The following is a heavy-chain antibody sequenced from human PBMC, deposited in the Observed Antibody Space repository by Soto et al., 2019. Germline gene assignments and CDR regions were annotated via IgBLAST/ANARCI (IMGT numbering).Heavy chain of an antibody. Sequence: SGPTLVNPTQTLTLTCTFSVLSLSTGGAGVGWIRQPPPNALECLADAYWDDDNRYSPSLKSRLTIPKDTSKNHVVHTMTNMDAVDTATYYCSYRRYGGWLTGSDCDYWGRRTLVTVS. CDR2: AYWDDDN. CDR1: VLSLSTGGAG. V-gene: IGHV2-5*02. CDR3: SYRRYGGWLTGSDCDY. J-gene: IGHJ4*02. D-gene: IGHD1-26*01.